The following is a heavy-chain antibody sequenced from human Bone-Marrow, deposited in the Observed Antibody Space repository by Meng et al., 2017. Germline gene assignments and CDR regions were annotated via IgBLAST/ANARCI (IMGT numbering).Heavy chain of an antibody. CDR3: ARDNMGSIDY. V-gene: IGHV4-61*01. J-gene: IGHJ4*02. CDR2: KFHDGTT. CDR1: GGSVSSGPYY. Sequence: QVPLQESGPGLVRPSETLSLTCTGSGGSVSSGPYYWTWVRQPPGKGLEWIGYKFHDGTTNYNPSLKSRVTMSVDASKKQFSLNLSSVTAADTAVYYCARDNMGSIDYWGQGTLVTVSS. D-gene: IGHD1-26*01.